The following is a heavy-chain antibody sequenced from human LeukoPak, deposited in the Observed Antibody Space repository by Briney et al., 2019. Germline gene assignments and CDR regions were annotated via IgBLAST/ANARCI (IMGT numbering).Heavy chain of an antibody. CDR3: ARRRLTIFGVVQAFDI. V-gene: IGHV4-39*07. CDR1: GGSISSSSYY. Sequence: SETLSLTCTVSGGSISSSSYYWGWIRQPPGKGLEWIGSIYYSGSTYYNPSLKSRVTISVDTSKNQFSLKLSSVTAADTAVYYCARRRLTIFGVVQAFDIWGQGTMVTVSS. CDR2: IYYSGST. J-gene: IGHJ3*02. D-gene: IGHD3-3*01.